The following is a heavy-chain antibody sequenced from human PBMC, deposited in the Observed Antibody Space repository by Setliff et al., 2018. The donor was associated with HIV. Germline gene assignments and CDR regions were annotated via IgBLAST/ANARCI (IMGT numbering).Heavy chain of an antibody. D-gene: IGHD6-19*01. Sequence: GASVKVSCKASGYTFTSYHLHWLRQAPGQRLEWMGIINANGGNTNYAQKFQGRITVTRDTSTNTVYMELSSLTSEDTATYFCARAGPSSGYQYWGQGTLVTVSS. J-gene: IGHJ4*02. V-gene: IGHV1-46*01. CDR1: GYTFTSYH. CDR3: ARAGPSSGYQY. CDR2: INANGGNT.